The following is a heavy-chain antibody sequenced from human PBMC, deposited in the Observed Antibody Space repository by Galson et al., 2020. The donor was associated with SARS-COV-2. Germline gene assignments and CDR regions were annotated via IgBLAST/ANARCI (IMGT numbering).Heavy chain of an antibody. CDR1: GFTFSNYA. CDR3: AKRHRDSSGFDY. J-gene: IGHJ4*02. D-gene: IGHD3-22*01. Sequence: GESLKISCAASGFTFSNYAMNWLRQAPGKGLEWVSGISGSGSTTYYAGSVKGRFTISRDNSQNTLYLQMNSLRAEDTAIYYGAKRHRDSSGFDYWGQGARVTVSS. CDR2: ISGSGSTT. V-gene: IGHV3-23*01.